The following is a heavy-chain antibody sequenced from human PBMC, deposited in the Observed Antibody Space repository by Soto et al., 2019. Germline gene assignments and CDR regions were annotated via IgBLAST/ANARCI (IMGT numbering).Heavy chain of an antibody. J-gene: IGHJ4*02. CDR2: IRSKANSYAT. V-gene: IGHV3-73*01. D-gene: IGHD1-26*01. CDR3: TRRGLGPTLTDY. CDR1: GFTFSDSA. Sequence: EVQLVESGGGLVQPGGSLKLSCTVSGFTFSDSALHWVRQASGKGLEWVGRIRSKANSYATAYAVSVQGRFTISRDESKNTAYLQMNSLKTEDTAVYYCTRRGLGPTLTDYWGQGTLVTVSS.